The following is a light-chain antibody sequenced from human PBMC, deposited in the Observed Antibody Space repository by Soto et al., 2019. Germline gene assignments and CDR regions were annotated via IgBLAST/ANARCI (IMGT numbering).Light chain of an antibody. CDR1: SSDVGSYNL. V-gene: IGLV2-14*02. CDR2: DVS. J-gene: IGLJ2*01. CDR3: SSYTSTNTLVI. Sequence: QSALTQPASVSGSPGQSITISCTGTSSDVGSYNLVSWYQQPPGEAPKLMIYDVSHRPSVVSSRFSGSKSGNTASLAISGLQAEDEADYYCSSYTSTNTLVIFGGGTKLTVL.